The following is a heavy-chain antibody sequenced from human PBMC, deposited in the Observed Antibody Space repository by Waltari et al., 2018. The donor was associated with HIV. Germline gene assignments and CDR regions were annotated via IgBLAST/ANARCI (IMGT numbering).Heavy chain of an antibody. J-gene: IGHJ4*02. V-gene: IGHV3-30*01. CDR3: ARLIRSYFDY. CDR1: GSIFSSYV. Sequence: QVQLLESGGGVVKPGSSLRPSCAAYGSIFSSYVIPWVRPAPGKGLEWVAVISYDGSKKSYADSVKGRFTISRDNSKNTLYLQMNSLRAEDTAVYYCARLIRSYFDYWGQGTLVTVSS. CDR2: ISYDGSKK.